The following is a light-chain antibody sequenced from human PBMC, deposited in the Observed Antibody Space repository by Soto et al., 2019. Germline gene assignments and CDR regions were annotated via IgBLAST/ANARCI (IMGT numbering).Light chain of an antibody. V-gene: IGKV3-11*01. CDR3: QQRSNWPT. Sequence: VVLTQSPATLSLSPGERATLSCRTSLSVSVYLDWYQPKPGQAPSLLIYGASNRATGIPDRFSGSGSGTDFTLTISSLQPEDFAVYYCQQRSNWPTFGGGTKVDIK. CDR1: LSVSVY. J-gene: IGKJ4*01. CDR2: GAS.